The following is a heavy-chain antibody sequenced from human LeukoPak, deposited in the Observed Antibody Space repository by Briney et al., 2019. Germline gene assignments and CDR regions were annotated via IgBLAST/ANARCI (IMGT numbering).Heavy chain of an antibody. J-gene: IGHJ4*02. V-gene: IGHV1-2*06. D-gene: IGHD6-19*01. Sequence: GASVKVSCKAAGYTFTGYYMFWVRQAPGQGLEWMGRINPNSGGTNYAQKFQGRVTMTRDTSISTAYMELSRLRSDDTAVYYCARYYSSGWSHGDYWGQGTLVTVSS. CDR1: GYTFTGYY. CDR2: INPNSGGT. CDR3: ARYYSSGWSHGDY.